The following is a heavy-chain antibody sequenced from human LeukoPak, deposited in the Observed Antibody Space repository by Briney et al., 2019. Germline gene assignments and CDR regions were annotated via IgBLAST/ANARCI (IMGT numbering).Heavy chain of an antibody. CDR1: GFTFTNYG. CDR2: IGTAGDT. CDR3: VRLSPCDSSGYYYDY. D-gene: IGHD3-22*01. V-gene: IGHV3-13*01. Sequence: GGSLRLSCAASGFTFTNYGMHWVRQAIGKGLEWVSGIGTAGDTYYPGSVKGRFTISRENAKNSMYLQMNSLRAGDTVVYYRVRLSPCDSSGYYYDYWGQGTLVTVSS. J-gene: IGHJ4*02.